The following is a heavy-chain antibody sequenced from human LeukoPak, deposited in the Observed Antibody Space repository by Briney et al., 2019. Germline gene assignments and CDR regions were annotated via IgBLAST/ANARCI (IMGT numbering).Heavy chain of an antibody. J-gene: IGHJ6*02. CDR3: ASIAVAKSTGMDV. V-gene: IGHV4-39*01. Sequence: TSETLSLTCTVPGGSISSSSYYWGWIRQPPGKGLEWIGSIYYSGSTYYNPSLKSRVTISVDTSKNQFSLKLSSVTAADTAVYYCASIAVAKSTGMDVWGQGTTVTVSS. CDR2: IYYSGST. D-gene: IGHD6-19*01. CDR1: GGSISSSSYY.